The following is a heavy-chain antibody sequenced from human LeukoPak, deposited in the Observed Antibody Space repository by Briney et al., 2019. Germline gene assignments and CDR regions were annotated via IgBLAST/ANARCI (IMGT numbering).Heavy chain of an antibody. Sequence: ASVKVSCRTSGYSFTNNYMHWVRQAPGQGLEWMGIINPSGGNTNYAQKFQGRVTITADESTSTAYMELSSLRSEDTAVYYCARCGAGCSSTSCYNHYYYYGMDVWGQGTTVTVSS. CDR2: INPSGGNT. V-gene: IGHV1-46*01. D-gene: IGHD2-2*02. J-gene: IGHJ6*02. CDR3: ARCGAGCSSTSCYNHYYYYGMDV. CDR1: GYSFTNNY.